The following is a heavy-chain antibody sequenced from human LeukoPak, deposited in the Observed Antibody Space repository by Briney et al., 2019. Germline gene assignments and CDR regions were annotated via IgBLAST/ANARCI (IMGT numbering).Heavy chain of an antibody. V-gene: IGHV3-9*01. J-gene: IGHJ3*02. D-gene: IGHD3-16*01. CDR2: ISWNSGSI. CDR1: GFTFDDYA. CDR3: AKIRFAGSDAFDI. Sequence: GGSLRLSCAASGFTFDDYAMHWVRQAPGKGLEWVSGISWNSGSIGYADSVKGRFTISRDNAKNSLYLQMNSLRAEDTALYYCAKIRFAGSDAFDIWGQGTMVTVSS.